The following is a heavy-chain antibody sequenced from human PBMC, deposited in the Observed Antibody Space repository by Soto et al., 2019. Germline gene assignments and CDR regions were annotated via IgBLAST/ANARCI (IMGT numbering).Heavy chain of an antibody. V-gene: IGHV4-39*01. CDR3: ARHYFWSYAPDF. J-gene: IGHJ4*02. CDR2: ISYSGGT. D-gene: IGHD3-3*01. CDR1: GGSVISSSYY. Sequence: SETLSLTCTVSGGSVISSSYYWGWFRQPPGKGLEWIGSISYSGGTYYNPSLKSRVTVSVDTSKNQCSLRLSSVTAPDTAAYYCARHYFWSYAPDFWGRGTLVTV.